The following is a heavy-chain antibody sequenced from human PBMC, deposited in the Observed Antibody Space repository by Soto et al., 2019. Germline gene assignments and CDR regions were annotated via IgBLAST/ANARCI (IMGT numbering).Heavy chain of an antibody. J-gene: IGHJ4*02. CDR2: ISGSGGST. V-gene: IGHV3-23*01. CDR1: GFTFSSYA. CDR3: AKDNWSDTEGVMVRGVSADIDY. Sequence: GGSLRLSCAASGFTFSSYAMSWVRQAPGKGLEWVSAISGSGGSTYYADSVKGRFTISRDNSKNTLYLQMNSLRAEDTAVYYCAKDNWSDTEGVMVRGVSADIDYWGQGTLVTVSS. D-gene: IGHD3-10*01.